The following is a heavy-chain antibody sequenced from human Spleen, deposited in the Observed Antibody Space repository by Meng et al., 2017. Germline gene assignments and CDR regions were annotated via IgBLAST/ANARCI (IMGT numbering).Heavy chain of an antibody. CDR1: GYTLSRDG. J-gene: IGHJ4*02. CDR3: VTRGNPYLNC. V-gene: IGHV1-18*01. Sequence: QLVQSGAAVKKPGASVKVSCDASGYTLSRDGFSWVRQAPGQGLEWLGWINTYTGKTDYAQKFQGRVTLTTDTFTSTAYMELRSLRSDDTAVYYCVTRGNPYLNCWGQGTLVTVSS. CDR2: INTYTGKT.